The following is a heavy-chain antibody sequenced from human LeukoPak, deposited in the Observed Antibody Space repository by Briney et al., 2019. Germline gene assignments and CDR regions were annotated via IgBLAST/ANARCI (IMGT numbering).Heavy chain of an antibody. CDR3: ARDASLGSGPTDGFDL. J-gene: IGHJ3*01. CDR1: GDSISSSTYY. D-gene: IGHD2-15*01. Sequence: PSETLSLTCSVSGDSISSSTYYWGWIRRPPGKGLELIGSIHHTGKTYYHPSLKSRVTISIDTSKNQFSLKVTYVTAADTAVYFCARDASLGSGPTDGFDLWGRGTLVTVSS. V-gene: IGHV4-39*07. CDR2: IHHTGKT.